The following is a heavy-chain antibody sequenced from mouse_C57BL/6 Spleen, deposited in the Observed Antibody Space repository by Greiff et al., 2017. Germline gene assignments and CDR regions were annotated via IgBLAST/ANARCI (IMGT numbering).Heavy chain of an antibody. J-gene: IGHJ4*01. CDR1: GFTFSDYG. CDR2: ISSGSSTI. Sequence: EVKLMESGGGLVKPGGSLKLSCAASGFTFSDYGMHWVRQAPEKGLEWVAYISSGSSTIYYADTVKGRFTISRDNAKNTLFLQMTSLRSEDTAMYYCAIPADAMDYWGQGTSVTVSS. CDR3: AIPADAMDY. V-gene: IGHV5-17*01.